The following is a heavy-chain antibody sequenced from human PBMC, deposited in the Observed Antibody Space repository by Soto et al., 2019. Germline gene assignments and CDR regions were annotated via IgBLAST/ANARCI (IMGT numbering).Heavy chain of an antibody. V-gene: IGHV4-4*02. Sequence: QVQLLESGPGLVKPSGTLSLTCGVSGDSIYRSYWWSWVRLPQGKGPEWIGEIFHTGTTNYNPSLKSRLTMSVDKSKKEISLKLDSMTAADTAVYFCARSARYGVVGDYWGQGTGVTVSS. D-gene: IGHD2-15*01. CDR2: IFHTGTT. J-gene: IGHJ4*02. CDR3: ARSARYGVVGDY. CDR1: GDSIYRSYW.